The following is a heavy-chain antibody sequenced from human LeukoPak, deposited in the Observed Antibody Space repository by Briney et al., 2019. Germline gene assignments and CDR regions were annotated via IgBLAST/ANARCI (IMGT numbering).Heavy chain of an antibody. CDR2: IYYSGST. CDR1: GGSISSYY. Sequence: SEPLSLTCTVSGGSISSYYWSWIRQPPGKGLEWVGYIYYSGSTNYNPSLESRVTISVDTSKNQFSLKLSSVTAADTAVYYCARQGRGWSHLDYWGQGTLVTVSS. V-gene: IGHV4-59*08. D-gene: IGHD6-19*01. J-gene: IGHJ4*02. CDR3: ARQGRGWSHLDY.